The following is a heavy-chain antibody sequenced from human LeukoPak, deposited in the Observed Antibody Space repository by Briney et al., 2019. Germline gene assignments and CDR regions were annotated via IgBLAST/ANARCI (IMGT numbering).Heavy chain of an antibody. J-gene: IGHJ5*02. V-gene: IGHV1-69*05. Sequence: ASVKVSCKASGGTFISYAISWVRQAPGQGLEWMGRIIPIFGTANYAQKFQGRVTITTDESTSTAYMELSSLRSEDTAVYYCARSFLPGATVTNWFDPWGQGTLVTVSS. D-gene: IGHD4-17*01. CDR2: IIPIFGTA. CDR1: GGTFISYA. CDR3: ARSFLPGATVTNWFDP.